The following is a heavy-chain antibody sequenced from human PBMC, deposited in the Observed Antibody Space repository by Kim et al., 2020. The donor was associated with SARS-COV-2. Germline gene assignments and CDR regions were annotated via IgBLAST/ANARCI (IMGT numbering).Heavy chain of an antibody. CDR3: ARGGISSWPTDY. D-gene: IGHD6-13*01. CDR2: T. Sequence: TKYSQRSQGRGSITRDTSAKTAYMEVSSLRSEDTAVYYCARGGISSWPTDYWGQGTLVTVSS. J-gene: IGHJ4*02. V-gene: IGHV1-3*01.